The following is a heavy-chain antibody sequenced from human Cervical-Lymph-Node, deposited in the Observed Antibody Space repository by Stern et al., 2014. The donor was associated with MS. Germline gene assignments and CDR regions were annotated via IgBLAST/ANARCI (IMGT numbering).Heavy chain of an antibody. CDR1: GFTFSSYA. D-gene: IGHD1-26*01. CDR3: ARAGDGSYYFDY. CDR2: ISYDGSNK. Sequence: VPLVESGGGVVQPGRSLRLSCAASGFTFSSYAMHWVRQAPGKGLEWVAVISYDGSNKYYADSVKGRFTISRDNSKNTLYLQMNSLRAEDTAVYYCARAGDGSYYFDYWGQGTLVTVSS. J-gene: IGHJ4*02. V-gene: IGHV3-30*01.